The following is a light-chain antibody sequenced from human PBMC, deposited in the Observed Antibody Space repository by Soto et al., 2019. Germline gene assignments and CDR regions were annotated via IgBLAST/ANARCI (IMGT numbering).Light chain of an antibody. J-gene: IGKJ5*01. V-gene: IGKV3D-20*02. CDR2: DAS. Sequence: EIVLTQSPGTLSLSPGEIATLSCRASQSVSSSYLAWYQQKPGQAPRLLISDASNRATGIPARFSGSGSGTDFTLTISSLEPEDFAVYYCHQRQYWPPITFGQGTRLEIK. CDR1: QSVSSSY. CDR3: HQRQYWPPIT.